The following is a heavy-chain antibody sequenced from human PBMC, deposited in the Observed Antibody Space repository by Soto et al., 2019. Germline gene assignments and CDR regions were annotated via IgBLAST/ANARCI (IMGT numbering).Heavy chain of an antibody. CDR3: ARARITIFGVVTENAFDY. CDR1: GFTFSSYG. D-gene: IGHD3-3*01. J-gene: IGHJ4*02. Sequence: QVQLVESGGGVVQPGRSLRLSCAASGFTFSSYGMHWVRQAPGKGLEWVAVIWYDGSNKYYADSVKGRFTISRDNSKNTLYLQMNSLRAEDTAVYYCARARITIFGVVTENAFDYWGQGTLVTVSS. V-gene: IGHV3-33*01. CDR2: IWYDGSNK.